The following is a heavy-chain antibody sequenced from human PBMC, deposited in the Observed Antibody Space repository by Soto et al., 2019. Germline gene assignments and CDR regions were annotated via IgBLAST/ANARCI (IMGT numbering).Heavy chain of an antibody. V-gene: IGHV3-7*01. J-gene: IGHJ4*02. CDR1: GFTFSSDW. D-gene: IGHD3-16*01. CDR3: ARGRGFFDY. Sequence: EVQLVESGGGLVQPGGSLRLSCAACGFTFSSDWMSWVRQAPGKGLEWVANIKQDGSEKYYVDSVKGRFTISRDNAKNSLYLQMNSLRAEDTAMYYCARGRGFFDYWGQGTLVTVSS. CDR2: IKQDGSEK.